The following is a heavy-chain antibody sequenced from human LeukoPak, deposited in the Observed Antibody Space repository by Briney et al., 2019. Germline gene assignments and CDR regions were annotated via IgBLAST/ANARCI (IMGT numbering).Heavy chain of an antibody. J-gene: IGHJ4*02. V-gene: IGHV1-8*02. CDR3: ARASDYYDSSGYYTVDDY. CDR1: GGTFSSYA. D-gene: IGHD3-22*01. CDR2: MNPNSGNT. Sequence: ASVKVSCKASGGTFSSYAINWVRQATGQGLEWMGWMNPNSGNTGYAQKFQGRVTMTRNTSISTAYMELSSLRSEDTAVYYCARASDYYDSSGYYTVDDYWGQGTLVTVSS.